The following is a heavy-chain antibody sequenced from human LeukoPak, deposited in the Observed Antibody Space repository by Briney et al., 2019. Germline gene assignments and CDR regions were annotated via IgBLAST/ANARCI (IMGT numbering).Heavy chain of an antibody. CDR2: IYYSGST. Sequence: SQTLSLTGTVSGGSISSGDYYWSWIRQPPGKGLEWIGYIYYSGSTYYNPSLKSRVTISVDTSKNQFSLKLSSVTAADTAVYYCARESEAARGYFDYWGQGTLVTVSS. CDR3: ARESEAARGYFDY. D-gene: IGHD6-6*01. J-gene: IGHJ4*02. V-gene: IGHV4-30-4*01. CDR1: GGSISSGDYY.